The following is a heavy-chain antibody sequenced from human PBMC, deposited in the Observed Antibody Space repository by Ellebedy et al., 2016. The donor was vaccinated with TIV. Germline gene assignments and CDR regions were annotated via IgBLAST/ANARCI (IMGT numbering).Heavy chain of an antibody. D-gene: IGHD1-20*01. J-gene: IGHJ3*02. CDR1: GFTVSYTY. CDR3: ARRITGTYGDDALDI. V-gene: IGHV3-53*01. Sequence: GESLKISCAASGFTVSYTYMSWVRQAPGKGLKWVSVIQTGGDTYYADSVRGRFTISRDSSKNTLYLQMNSLRAEDTAVYYCARRITGTYGDDALDIWGQGTMVTVSS. CDR2: IQTGGDT.